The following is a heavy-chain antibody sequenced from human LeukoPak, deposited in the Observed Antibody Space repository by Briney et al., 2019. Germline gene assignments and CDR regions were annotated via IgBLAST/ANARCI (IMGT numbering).Heavy chain of an antibody. J-gene: IGHJ6*02. CDR2: INPDGSHT. D-gene: IGHD1-26*01. Sequence: GGSLRLSCAASGLTFNNYWMHWVRQAPGKGLVWISRINPDGSHTSYADSVKGRFTISRDNAKNTLYLQMNSLRAEDAAVYFCTRDSYISNVYYGMDVWGQGATVTVSS. CDR3: TRDSYISNVYYGMDV. V-gene: IGHV3-74*01. CDR1: GLTFNNYW.